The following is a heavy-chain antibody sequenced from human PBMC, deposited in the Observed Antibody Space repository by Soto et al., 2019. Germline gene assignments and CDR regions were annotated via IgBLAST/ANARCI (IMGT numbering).Heavy chain of an antibody. CDR2: IPYDGSFR. V-gene: IGHV3-30*18. CDR1: GFTFTSYG. CDR3: AKPSRVDSFFYYGMDV. J-gene: IGHJ6*02. D-gene: IGHD5-18*01. Sequence: QVQLVESGGGVVQPGRSLRLSCAASGFTFTSYGLHWVRQAPGKGLEWVAVIPYDGSFRYYADSVKGRFTISRDNYKNTLYLQMNSLRSEDTAVYYCAKPSRVDSFFYYGMDVWGHGTTVTVSS.